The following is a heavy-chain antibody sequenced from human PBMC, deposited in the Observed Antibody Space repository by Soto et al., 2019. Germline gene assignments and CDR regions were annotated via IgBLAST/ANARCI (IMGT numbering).Heavy chain of an antibody. CDR3: ATSRGGGSHLWFDP. J-gene: IGHJ5*02. CDR2: IYPDDSDT. D-gene: IGHD2-15*01. CDR1: ENTFSSYW. Sequence: GESLKISCKGSENTFSSYWIAWVRQLPGKGLECMGIIYPDDSDTRYSPSFQGQVTISVDKSITTAYLQWSSLKASDTAMYYCATSRGGGSHLWFDPWGQGTQVTVSS. V-gene: IGHV5-51*01.